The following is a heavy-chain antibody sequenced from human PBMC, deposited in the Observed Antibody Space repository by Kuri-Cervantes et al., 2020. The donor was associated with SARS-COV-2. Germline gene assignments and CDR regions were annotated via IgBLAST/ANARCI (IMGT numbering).Heavy chain of an antibody. V-gene: IGHV4-34*01. CDR1: GGSFSGYY. CDR2: INHSGST. D-gene: IGHD3-3*01. CDR3: ARQSFSGITIFGVVIISGWFDP. Sequence: ESLKISCAVYGGSFSGYYWSWIRQPPGKGLEWIGEINHSGSTNYNPSLKSRVTISVDTSKNQFSLKLSSVTAADTAVYYCARQSFSGITIFGVVIISGWFDPWGQGTLVTVSS. J-gene: IGHJ5*01.